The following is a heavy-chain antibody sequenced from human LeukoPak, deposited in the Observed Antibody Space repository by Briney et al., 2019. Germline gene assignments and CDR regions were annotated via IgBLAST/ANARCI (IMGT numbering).Heavy chain of an antibody. CDR2: IYYSGST. CDR3: AREWGYGFDY. J-gene: IGHJ4*02. V-gene: IGHV4-39*07. D-gene: IGHD5-12*01. Sequence: SETLSLTCTVSGGSISSSSYYWGWIRQPPGKGLEWIGSIYYSGSTYYNPSLKSRVTISVDTSKNQFSLKLSSVTAADTAVYYCAREWGYGFDYWGQGTLVTVSS. CDR1: GGSISSSSYY.